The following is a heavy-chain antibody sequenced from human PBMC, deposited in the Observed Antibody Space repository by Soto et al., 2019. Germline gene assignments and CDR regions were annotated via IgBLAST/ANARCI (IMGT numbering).Heavy chain of an antibody. Sequence: EVQLVESGGGLVQPGGSLRLSCAASGFTFSSYWMHWVRQAPGKGLVWVSRINTDGSSTTYADSAKGRFTISRDNAKNTLYLQMNSLRAEDTAVFYCAREGYGDSLILWGQGTLVTVSS. D-gene: IGHD4-17*01. CDR1: GFTFSSYW. V-gene: IGHV3-74*01. J-gene: IGHJ4*02. CDR2: INTDGSST. CDR3: AREGYGDSLIL.